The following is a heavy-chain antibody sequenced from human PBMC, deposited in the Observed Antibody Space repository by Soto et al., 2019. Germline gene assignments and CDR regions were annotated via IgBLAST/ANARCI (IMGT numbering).Heavy chain of an antibody. CDR2: IDSSGEK. D-gene: IGHD6-19*01. CDR3: ARRHLAVAVSPWFDP. V-gene: IGHV2-26*01. Sequence: QVTLKESGPVLVKPTEPLTLRCTVSGLPITDSEMGVSRIRQPPGQPLEWLAHIDSSGEKSYRTFLTSSPAISKDTSKGQIVRTMTNMDPADTATYYCARRHLAVAVSPWFDPWGQGIPVNVSS. J-gene: IGHJ5*02. CDR1: GLPITDSEMG.